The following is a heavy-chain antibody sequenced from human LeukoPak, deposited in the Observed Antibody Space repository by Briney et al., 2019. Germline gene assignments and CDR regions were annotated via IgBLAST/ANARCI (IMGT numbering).Heavy chain of an antibody. CDR1: GYTFTSYA. CDR3: ARTPPVYYDSSGYCVPRGNWFDP. D-gene: IGHD3-22*01. Sequence: GASVKVSCKASGYTFTSYAMHWVRQAPGQRLEWMGWINAGNGNTKYSQKFQGRVTITRDTSASTAYMELSSLRSEDTAVYYCARTPPVYYDSSGYCVPRGNWFDPWGQGTLVTVSS. CDR2: INAGNGNT. J-gene: IGHJ5*02. V-gene: IGHV1-3*01.